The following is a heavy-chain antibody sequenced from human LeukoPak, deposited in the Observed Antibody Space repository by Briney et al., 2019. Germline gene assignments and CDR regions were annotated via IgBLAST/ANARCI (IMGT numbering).Heavy chain of an antibody. D-gene: IGHD3-10*01. CDR2: IRYDGSNK. J-gene: IGHJ4*02. CDR1: GFTFRSYS. Sequence: GGSLRLSCEASGFTFRSYSFNWVHRAPGKGLEWVAFIRYDGSNKYYADSVKGRITISRDNAKNSLYLQMNSLRAEDTAVYYCARVGSGSYYNMWGQGTLVTVSS. CDR3: ARVGSGSYYNM. V-gene: IGHV3-30*02.